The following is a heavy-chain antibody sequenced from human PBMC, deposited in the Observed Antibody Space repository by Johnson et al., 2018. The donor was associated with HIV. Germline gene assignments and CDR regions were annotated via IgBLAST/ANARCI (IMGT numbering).Heavy chain of an antibody. CDR3: ARDYYDSSGYHHAFDI. CDR2: IYSGGTT. CDR1: GFTFSTHG. V-gene: IGHV3-66*01. Sequence: VQLVESGGGLVQPGGSLRLSCADSGFTFSTHGMNWVRQAPWKWLEWVSVIYSGGTTYYADSVKGRFTISRDNSKNTLYLQMNSLRDEDTAVYYCARDYYDSSGYHHAFDIWGQGTMVTVSS. J-gene: IGHJ3*02. D-gene: IGHD3-22*01.